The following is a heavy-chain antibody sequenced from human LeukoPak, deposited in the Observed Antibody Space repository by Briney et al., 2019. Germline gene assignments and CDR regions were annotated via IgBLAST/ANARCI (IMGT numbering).Heavy chain of an antibody. V-gene: IGHV6-1*01. D-gene: IGHD5-12*01. Sequence: SQTLSLTCAISGDSVSSNSAAWNWIRQSPSRGLEWLGRTYYRSKWRNDYAVSVKSRITVNPDTSKNQFSLQLFSVTPEDTAVYYCARELGYSGYDLTRYFDYWGQGTLVTVSS. CDR3: ARELGYSGYDLTRYFDY. CDR1: GDSVSSNSAA. J-gene: IGHJ4*02. CDR2: TYYRSKWRN.